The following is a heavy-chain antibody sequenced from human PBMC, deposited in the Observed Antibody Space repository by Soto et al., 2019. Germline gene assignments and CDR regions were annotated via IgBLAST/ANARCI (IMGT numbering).Heavy chain of an antibody. J-gene: IGHJ3*02. CDR1: CDSVSSGNYY. D-gene: IGHD1-26*01. Sequence: FETVSLTCTFSCDSVSSGNYYWTCIRQPPGKGLEWIGAVYFTGSTNYNPSLKRRLTISVYTSKNQCSLKLSSVTSADTGVYYCAKERRIVEATTGPLDIWGHGTTLNGSS. CDR2: VYFTGST. V-gene: IGHV4-61*01. CDR3: AKERRIVEATTGPLDI.